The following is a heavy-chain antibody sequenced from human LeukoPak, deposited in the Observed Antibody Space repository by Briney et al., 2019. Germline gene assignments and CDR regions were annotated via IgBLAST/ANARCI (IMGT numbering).Heavy chain of an antibody. D-gene: IGHD7-27*01. Sequence: GASVKVSCKVSGYTLTELSMHWVRQAPGKGLEWMGGFDPEDGETIYAQKFQGRVTMTEDTSTDTAYMELSSLRSEDTAVYYCATDRSLGSRRRFDPWGQGTLVTVSS. CDR3: ATDRSLGSRRRFDP. J-gene: IGHJ5*02. CDR2: FDPEDGET. CDR1: GYTLTELS. V-gene: IGHV1-24*01.